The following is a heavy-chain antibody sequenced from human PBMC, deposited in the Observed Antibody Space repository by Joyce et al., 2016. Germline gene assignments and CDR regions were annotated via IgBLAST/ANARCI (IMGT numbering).Heavy chain of an antibody. Sequence: QVQLVQSGAEVKKPGSSVKVSCKASGDTFNTYAITWVRQAPGQVLEWMGGTIPIFNTPNYAQKFRGRVTITVDESASTVYMELSSLRSEDTAVYYCARDAADYGILTGYFWGQGTRVTVSS. CDR1: GDTFNTYA. CDR2: TIPIFNTP. CDR3: ARDAADYGILTGYF. D-gene: IGHD3-9*01. J-gene: IGHJ4*02. V-gene: IGHV1-69*12.